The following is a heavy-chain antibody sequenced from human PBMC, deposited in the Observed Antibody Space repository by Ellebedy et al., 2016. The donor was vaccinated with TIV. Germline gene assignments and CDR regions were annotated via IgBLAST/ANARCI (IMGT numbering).Heavy chain of an antibody. Sequence: MPSETLSLTCTVSGGSISSNNSSWGWIRQPPGKGLEWIGNIYYSGSTYYNPSLKSRVTIFVDMSKTQFSLKLSSVTAADTAVYYCARHEPGTPMYYYYGMDVWGQGTTVTVSS. CDR1: GGSISSNNSS. D-gene: IGHD1-14*01. CDR3: ARHEPGTPMYYYYGMDV. J-gene: IGHJ6*02. V-gene: IGHV4-39*01. CDR2: IYYSGST.